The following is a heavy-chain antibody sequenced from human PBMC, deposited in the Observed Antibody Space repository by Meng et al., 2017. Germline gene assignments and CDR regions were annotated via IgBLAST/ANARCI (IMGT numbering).Heavy chain of an antibody. V-gene: IGHV6-1*01. CDR3: ARCSYSFDS. D-gene: IGHD4/OR15-4a*01. J-gene: IGHJ4*02. CDR2: AYTLSKWYH. Sequence: IQRQQSSPVLVEPLPTLPLSCSNSVYSVSLISSGWNWIRQSPSKGLEWLGSAYTLSKWYHDYAESVKSRISIGPDTSKNQFSLQLRSVTPEDSAVYYCARCSYSFDSWGQGTLVTVSS. CDR1: VYSVSLISSG.